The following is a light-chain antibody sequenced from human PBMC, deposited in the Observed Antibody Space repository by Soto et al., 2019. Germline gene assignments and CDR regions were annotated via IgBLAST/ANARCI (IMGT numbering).Light chain of an antibody. CDR1: QSISTW. V-gene: IGKV1-12*01. CDR3: QQAISFPRT. CDR2: AAS. J-gene: IGKJ1*01. Sequence: DIQMTQSPSSVSASVGDRVTITCRASQSISTWLAWYQQKPGKAPNLLISAASNLQSGAPSRFSGSGSGTDFTLSISSLQPEDFATYYCQQAISFPRTFGQGTQVEIK.